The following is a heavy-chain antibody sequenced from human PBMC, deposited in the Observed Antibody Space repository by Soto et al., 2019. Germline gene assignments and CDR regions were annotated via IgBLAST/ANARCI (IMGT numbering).Heavy chain of an antibody. Sequence: QVQLVQSGAEMKKPGSSVKVSCKASGGTFSSYAISWVGQAPGQGLEWMGGIIPIFGTANYAQKFQGRVTITADESTSTAYMEQSSLRSEDTAVYYCARDRGYYYGSGSPSYGMDVWGQGTTVTVSS. CDR3: ARDRGYYYGSGSPSYGMDV. V-gene: IGHV1-69*01. D-gene: IGHD3-10*01. CDR2: IIPIFGTA. J-gene: IGHJ6*02. CDR1: GGTFSSYA.